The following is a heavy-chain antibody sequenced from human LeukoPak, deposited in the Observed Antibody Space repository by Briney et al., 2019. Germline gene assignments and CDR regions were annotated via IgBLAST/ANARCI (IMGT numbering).Heavy chain of an antibody. D-gene: IGHD5-18*01. CDR2: IYYSGST. CDR3: ARNTADPLGVDV. V-gene: IGHV4-59*01. J-gene: IGHJ6*02. CDR1: GGSISSYY. Sequence: PSETLSLTCTVSGGSISSYYWSWIRQPPGKGLEWIGYIYYSGSTNYNPSLKSRVTISVDTSKNQFSLKLSSVTAADTAVYYCARNTADPLGVDVWGQGTTVTVSS.